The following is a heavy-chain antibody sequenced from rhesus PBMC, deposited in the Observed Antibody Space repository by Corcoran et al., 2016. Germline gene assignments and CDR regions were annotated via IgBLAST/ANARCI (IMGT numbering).Heavy chain of an antibody. CDR3: ARARPGDRNCYDY. V-gene: IGHV4S2*01. D-gene: IGHD4-11*01. J-gene: IGHJ4*01. Sequence: QVQLQEWGPGLMKPSAPLPLTSAGSGASTRTNYWTRLRQAPGKGPEWIGRIYNGGGTTDYNPSLKSRVTFSIDTSKNQLSLELNSVTAADTAIYFCARARPGDRNCYDYWGQGVLVTVSS. CDR2: IYNGGGTT. CDR1: GASTRTNY.